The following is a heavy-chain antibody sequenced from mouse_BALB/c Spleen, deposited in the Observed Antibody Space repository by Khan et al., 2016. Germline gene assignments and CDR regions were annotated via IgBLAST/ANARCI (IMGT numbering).Heavy chain of an antibody. V-gene: IGHV10-1*02. D-gene: IGHD4-1*01. CDR3: VGLGAY. CDR1: GFTFNTYA. CDR2: IRSKSNNYAT. J-gene: IGHJ3*01. Sequence: LVESGGGLVQPKGSLKLSCAASGFTFNTYAMNWVRQAPGKGLEWVARIRSKSNNYATSYADSVKDRFTIPRDDSQSMPYLQMNNLITEDAARYYCVGLGAYWGQGTLVTVSA.